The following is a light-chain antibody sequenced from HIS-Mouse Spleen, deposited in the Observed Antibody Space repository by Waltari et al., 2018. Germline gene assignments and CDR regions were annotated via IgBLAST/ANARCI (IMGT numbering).Light chain of an antibody. CDR2: EVS. J-gene: IGLJ3*02. CDR1: SSDVGGYNY. Sequence: QSALTQPPSASGSPGQSVTIPCTGTSSDVGGYNYVSWYQQHPGEAPKLMVYEVSKRPSGVPDRFSGSKSGNPASLTVSGLQAEDEADYYCSSYAGSNKVFGGGTKLTVL. V-gene: IGLV2-8*01. CDR3: SSYAGSNKV.